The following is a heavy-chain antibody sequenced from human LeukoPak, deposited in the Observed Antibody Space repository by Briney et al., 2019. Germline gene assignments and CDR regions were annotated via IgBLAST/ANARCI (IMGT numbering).Heavy chain of an antibody. D-gene: IGHD1-26*01. CDR1: GASFSGYY. CDR3: ARDRQWELPDDAFDI. Sequence: SETLSLTCAVYGASFSGYYWSWIRQPPGKGLEWIGEINHSGSTNYNPSLKSRVTISVDTSKNQFSLNLSSVTAADTAVYYCARDRQWELPDDAFDIWGQGTMVTVSS. CDR2: INHSGST. V-gene: IGHV4-34*01. J-gene: IGHJ3*02.